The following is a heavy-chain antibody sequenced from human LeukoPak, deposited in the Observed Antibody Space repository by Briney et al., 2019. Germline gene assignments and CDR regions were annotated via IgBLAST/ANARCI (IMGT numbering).Heavy chain of an antibody. D-gene: IGHD2-15*01. CDR3: ARGREAGYCSGGSCYSGYFQH. J-gene: IGHJ1*01. V-gene: IGHV3-30-3*01. CDR2: ISYDGSNK. CDR1: GFTFNSYA. Sequence: PGRSLRLSCAASGFTFNSYAMHWVRQAPGKGLEWVAVISYDGSNKYYADSVKGRFTTSRDNSKNTLYLQMNSLRAEDTAVYYCARGREAGYCSGGSCYSGYFQHWGQGTLVTVSS.